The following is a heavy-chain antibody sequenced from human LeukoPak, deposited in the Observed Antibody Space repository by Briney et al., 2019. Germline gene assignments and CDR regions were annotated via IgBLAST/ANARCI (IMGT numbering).Heavy chain of an antibody. D-gene: IGHD5-18*01. V-gene: IGHV1-18*01. CDR2: ISAYNGNT. CDR3: AREVRNSYDPRDAFDI. J-gene: IGHJ3*02. Sequence: ASVKVSCKASGYTFTSYGISWVRQAPGQGLEWMGWISAYNGNTSYAQKLQGRVTMTTDTSTSTAYMELRSLRSDDTAVYYCAREVRNSYDPRDAFDIWGQGTMVTVSS. CDR1: GYTFTSYG.